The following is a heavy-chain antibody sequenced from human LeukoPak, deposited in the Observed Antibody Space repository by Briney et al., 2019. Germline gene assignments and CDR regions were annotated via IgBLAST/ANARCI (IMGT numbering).Heavy chain of an antibody. CDR3: AKDDFRIGEPYFDY. CDR2: ICGSGGST. J-gene: IGHJ4*02. D-gene: IGHD1-14*01. V-gene: IGHV3-23*01. Sequence: PGGSLRLSCAASGFTFSSYAMSWVRQAPGKGLEWVSAICGSGGSTYYADSVKGRFTISRDNSKNTLYLQMNSLRAEDTAVYYCAKDDFRIGEPYFDYWGQGTLVTVSS. CDR1: GFTFSSYA.